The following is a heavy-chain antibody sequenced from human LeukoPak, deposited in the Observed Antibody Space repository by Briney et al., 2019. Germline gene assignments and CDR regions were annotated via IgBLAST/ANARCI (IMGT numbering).Heavy chain of an antibody. V-gene: IGHV3-23*01. D-gene: IGHD6-19*01. CDR1: GFTFSSYA. J-gene: IGHJ4*02. Sequence: GGSLRLSRAASGFTFSSYAMSWVRQAPGKGLEWVSAISGSGGSTYYADSVKGRFTISRDNSKNTLYLQMNSLRAEDTAVYYCAKVYSSGWYDGGYFDYWGQGTLVTVSS. CDR3: AKVYSSGWYDGGYFDY. CDR2: ISGSGGST.